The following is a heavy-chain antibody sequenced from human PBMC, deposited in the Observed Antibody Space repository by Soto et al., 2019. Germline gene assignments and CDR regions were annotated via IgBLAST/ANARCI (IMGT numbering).Heavy chain of an antibody. J-gene: IGHJ4*02. V-gene: IGHV3-74*01. D-gene: IGHD6-19*01. Sequence: PGGSLRLSCAASGFTFSSYWMHWVRQAPGKGLVWVSRINSDGSSTSYADSVKGRFTISRDNAKNTLYLQMNSLRAEDTAVYYCASFQAVADTPDLAYWGQGTLVTVSS. CDR3: ASFQAVADTPDLAY. CDR1: GFTFSSYW. CDR2: INSDGSST.